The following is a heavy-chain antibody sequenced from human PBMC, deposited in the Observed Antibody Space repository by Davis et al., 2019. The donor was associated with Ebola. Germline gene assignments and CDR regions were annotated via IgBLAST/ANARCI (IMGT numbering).Heavy chain of an antibody. V-gene: IGHV3-21*01. J-gene: IGHJ3*02. CDR1: GFTVSSNY. D-gene: IGHD2-15*01. CDR3: ARGRRYCSGGSCFLFDI. Sequence: GGSLRLSCAASGFTVSSNYMSWVREAPGKGLEWVSSISSSSSYIYYADSVKGRFTISRDNAKNSLYLQMNSLRAEDTAVYYCARGRRYCSGGSCFLFDIWGQGTMVTVSS. CDR2: ISSSSSYI.